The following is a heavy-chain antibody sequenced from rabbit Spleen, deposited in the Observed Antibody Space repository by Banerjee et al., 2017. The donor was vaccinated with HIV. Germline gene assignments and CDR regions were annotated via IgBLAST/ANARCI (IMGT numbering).Heavy chain of an antibody. CDR2: VGSGGFT. V-gene: IGHV1S40*01. CDR1: GFSFSSSYY. D-gene: IGHD1-1*01. CDR3: ARDLVGVIGWNFYL. J-gene: IGHJ4*01. Sequence: QSLEESGGDLVKPGASLTLTCTASGFSFSSSYYSCWVRQPPGKGLEWIACVGSGGFTYYANWAKGRFTISKTSSTTVTLRMTSLTAADRATYFCARDLVGVIGWNFYLWGPGTLVTVS.